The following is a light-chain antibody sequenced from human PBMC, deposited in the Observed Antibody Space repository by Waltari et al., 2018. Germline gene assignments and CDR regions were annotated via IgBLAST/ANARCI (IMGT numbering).Light chain of an antibody. CDR2: GAS. CDR3: QQYNNWPPWT. Sequence: EIVMTQSPATLSVSPGERATLSCRASQSIGSSSAWYQLNPGQAPRLLIYGASTRATGIPARFSGSGSGTEFTLTISNMQSEDFVVYYCQQYNNWPPWTFGQGTKVEIK. CDR1: QSIGSS. V-gene: IGKV3-15*01. J-gene: IGKJ1*01.